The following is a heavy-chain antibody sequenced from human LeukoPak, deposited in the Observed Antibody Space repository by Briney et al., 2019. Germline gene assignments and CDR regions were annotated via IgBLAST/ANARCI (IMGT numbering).Heavy chain of an antibody. CDR3: ARDSGGRRDP. CDR2: IYYRSKWYI. J-gene: IGHJ5*02. CDR1: GDSVSGNDVS. Sequence: SQTLSLTCAIFGDSVSGNDVSWNWIRQSPSRGLEWLGRIYYRSKWYIDYSVSVKSRITINPDTSKNQVSLQLNSVTPEDTAVYYCARDSGGRRDPWGQGTLVTVSS. D-gene: IGHD3-16*01. V-gene: IGHV6-1*01.